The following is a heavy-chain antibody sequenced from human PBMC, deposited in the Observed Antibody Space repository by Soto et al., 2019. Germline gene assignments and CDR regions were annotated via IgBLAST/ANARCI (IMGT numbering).Heavy chain of an antibody. CDR1: GFVFSDYW. Sequence: GGSLRLSCAASGFVFSDYWMNWIRQAPGKGLEWVANIKPDGSEKYYVDSVKGRFTISRDNAKNSLYLQMNRLRVEDAAVYYCTRGGPGSDHWGQGTLVTVS. CDR3: TRGGPGSDH. CDR2: IKPDGSEK. J-gene: IGHJ4*02. D-gene: IGHD5-12*01. V-gene: IGHV3-7*04.